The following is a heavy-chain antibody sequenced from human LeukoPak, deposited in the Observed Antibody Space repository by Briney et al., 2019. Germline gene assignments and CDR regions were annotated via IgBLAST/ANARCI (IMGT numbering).Heavy chain of an antibody. CDR2: MNPNRGNT. Sequence: ASVKVSCKASGYTFTSYDINWVRQATGQGLEWMGWMNPNRGNTGYAQKFQGRVTMTTDTSTSTAYMELRSLRSDDTAVYYCASGSGSYRYFDYWGQGTLVTVSS. D-gene: IGHD1-26*01. V-gene: IGHV1-8*01. J-gene: IGHJ4*02. CDR3: ASGSGSYRYFDY. CDR1: GYTFTSYD.